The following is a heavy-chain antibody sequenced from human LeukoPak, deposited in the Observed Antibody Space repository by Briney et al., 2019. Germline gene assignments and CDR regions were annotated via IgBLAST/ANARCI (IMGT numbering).Heavy chain of an antibody. CDR2: IKGDESYT. CDR1: GFTFRSHW. J-gene: IGHJ4*02. V-gene: IGHV3-74*01. CDR3: VRDGDVYNFDH. D-gene: IGHD5-24*01. Sequence: QAGGSLRLSCAASGFTFRSHWMHWVRQAPGKGLVWVSRIKGDESYTNHADSVKGRFTISRDNAKNTLYLQMTSLRAEDTAIYCCVRDGDVYNFDHWGQGTLVTVSS.